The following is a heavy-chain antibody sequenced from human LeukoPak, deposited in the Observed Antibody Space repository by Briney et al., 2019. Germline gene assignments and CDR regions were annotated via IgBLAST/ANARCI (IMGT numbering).Heavy chain of an antibody. Sequence: GGSLRLSCAASGFTFSDAWMTWVRQAPGKGLEWVGRIKSKIDGETTDYAAPVKGRFTISRDDSKNTLYLQMNSLKTDDTAVYYCSTGRGIAWGQGTLVTVSS. V-gene: IGHV3-15*01. J-gene: IGHJ5*02. CDR2: IKSKIDGETT. D-gene: IGHD1-26*01. CDR1: GFTFSDAW. CDR3: STGRGIA.